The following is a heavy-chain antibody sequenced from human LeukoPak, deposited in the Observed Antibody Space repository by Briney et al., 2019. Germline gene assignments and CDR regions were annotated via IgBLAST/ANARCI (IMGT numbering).Heavy chain of an antibody. D-gene: IGHD5-18*01. J-gene: IGHJ5*02. Sequence: GGSLRLSCAASGFTFSNHWMHWVRQAPGKGLVWVSRINTDGSRTSCADSVKGRFTISRDNARNTLYLQVNSLRAEDTAVYYCARGYGYTYGGGWFDTWGQGTLVTVSS. V-gene: IGHV3-74*01. CDR1: GFTFSNHW. CDR3: ARGYGYTYGGGWFDT. CDR2: INTDGSRT.